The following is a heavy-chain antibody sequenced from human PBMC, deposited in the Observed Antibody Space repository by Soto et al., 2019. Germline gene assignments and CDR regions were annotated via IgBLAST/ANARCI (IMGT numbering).Heavy chain of an antibody. V-gene: IGHV2-5*02. D-gene: IGHD1-1*01. CDR2: IYWDDDL. J-gene: IGHJ4*02. CDR3: AHLYWVASGIRYYFDY. Sequence: QITLKESGPTLVKPTQTLTLTCTFSGFSLTTDAVGVGWIRQPPGKALEWLALIYWDDDLRYSPSLKTRLTITKDASRNQVVLTLSNMDPADTGTYYCAHLYWVASGIRYYFDYWGQGTLVTVSS. CDR1: GFSLTTDAVG.